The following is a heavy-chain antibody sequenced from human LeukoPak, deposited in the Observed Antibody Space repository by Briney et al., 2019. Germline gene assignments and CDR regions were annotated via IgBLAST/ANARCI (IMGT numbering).Heavy chain of an antibody. CDR1: GGSFSGYY. D-gene: IGHD2-15*01. V-gene: IGHV4-34*01. Sequence: SETLSLTCAVYGGSFSGYYWSWIRQPPGKGLEWIGEINHSGSTNYNPSLKSRVTISVDTSKNQFSLKLSSVTAADTAVYYCARHSRRQRAANWFDPWGQGTLVTVSS. CDR2: INHSGST. J-gene: IGHJ5*02. CDR3: ARHSRRQRAANWFDP.